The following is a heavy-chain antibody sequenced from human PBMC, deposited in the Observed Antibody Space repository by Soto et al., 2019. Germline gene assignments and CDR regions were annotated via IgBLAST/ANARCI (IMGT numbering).Heavy chain of an antibody. D-gene: IGHD2-21*02. V-gene: IGHV4-59*01. J-gene: IGHJ6*02. CDR1: GGSISGYY. Sequence: SETLSLTCTVSGGSISGYYWSWIRQPPGKGLEWIGYMYNTGSTVYNPSFKSRVTISVDTSKNQFSLKLNSVTAADTSVYYCARDLWGYCGTDCYPLDVWGQGTTVTV. CDR3: ARDLWGYCGTDCYPLDV. CDR2: MYNTGST.